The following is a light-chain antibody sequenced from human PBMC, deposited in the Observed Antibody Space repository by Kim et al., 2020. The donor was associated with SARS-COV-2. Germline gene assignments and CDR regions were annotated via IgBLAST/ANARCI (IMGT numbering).Light chain of an antibody. Sequence: QRVTISCTGSSSNIGAGYDVHWYQQLPGTAPKLLIYGNSNRPSGVLDRFSGSKSGTSASLAITGLQAEDEADYYCQSYDSSLSGWVFGGGTQLTVL. CDR2: GNS. CDR3: QSYDSSLSGWV. V-gene: IGLV1-40*01. J-gene: IGLJ3*02. CDR1: SSNIGAGYD.